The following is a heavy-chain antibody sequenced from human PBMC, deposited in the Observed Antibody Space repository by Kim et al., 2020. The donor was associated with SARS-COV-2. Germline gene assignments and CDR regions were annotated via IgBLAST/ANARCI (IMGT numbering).Heavy chain of an antibody. J-gene: IGHJ6*02. Sequence: VKGLFTISRDNAKNSMYPQMNSLGDEDTAVYYCARGGVGAGSPYYYGMDVWGQGTTVTVSS. V-gene: IGHV3-48*02. CDR3: ARGGVGAGSPYYYGMDV. D-gene: IGHD1-26*01.